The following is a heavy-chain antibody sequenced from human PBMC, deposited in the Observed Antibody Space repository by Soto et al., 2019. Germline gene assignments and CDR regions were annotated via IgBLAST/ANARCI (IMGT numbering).Heavy chain of an antibody. V-gene: IGHV1-69*13. J-gene: IGHJ6*02. CDR3: ARGGFADTAMAVTYYYGMDV. CDR1: GGTFSSYA. Sequence: GASVKVSCKASGGTFSSYAISWVRQAPGQGLEWMGGIIPIFGTANYAQKFQGRVTITADESTSTAYMELSSLRSEDTAVYYCARGGFADTAMAVTYYYGMDVWGQGTTVTVSS. CDR2: IIPIFGTA. D-gene: IGHD5-18*01.